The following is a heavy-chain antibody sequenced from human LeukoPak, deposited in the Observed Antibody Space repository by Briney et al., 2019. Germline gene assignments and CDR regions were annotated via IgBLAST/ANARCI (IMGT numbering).Heavy chain of an antibody. CDR2: IYYSGST. CDR1: DSSISSGGNY. V-gene: IGHV4-31*03. J-gene: IGHJ2*01. CDR3: AKATSITMIVVVINIYFDL. D-gene: IGHD3-22*01. Sequence: SETLCLTCTVSDSSISSGGNYWSWIRQHPGKGLEWIGHIYYSGSTYYNPSLKSRVTISVDTSKNQFSLKLSSVTPADPAVYYCAKATSITMIVVVINIYFDLLGRGALVTVSS.